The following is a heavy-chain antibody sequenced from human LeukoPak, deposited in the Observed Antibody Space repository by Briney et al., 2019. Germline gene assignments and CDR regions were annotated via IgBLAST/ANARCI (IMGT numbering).Heavy chain of an antibody. V-gene: IGHV3-23*01. D-gene: IGHD5-24*01. CDR3: ARVAWPDSYDI. CDR2: ISGSGGST. Sequence: GGSLRLSCAASGFTFSSYAMSWVRQAPGKGLEWVSAISGSGGSTYYADSVKGRFTVSRDNSKNTLFLQMKSLRAEDTAVYYCARVAWPDSYDIWGQGTMVTVSS. CDR1: GFTFSSYA. J-gene: IGHJ3*02.